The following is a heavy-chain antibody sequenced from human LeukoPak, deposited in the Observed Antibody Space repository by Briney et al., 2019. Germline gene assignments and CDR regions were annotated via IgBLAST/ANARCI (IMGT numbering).Heavy chain of an antibody. J-gene: IGHJ6*03. Sequence: ASVKVSCKASGGTFSSYAISWVRQAPGQGLEWMGGIIPILGTANYAQKLQGRVTITADKSTSTAYMELSSLRSEDTAVYYCARGSYYDSSGYLYYYYMDVWGKGTTVTVSS. CDR1: GGTFSSYA. V-gene: IGHV1-69*10. D-gene: IGHD3-22*01. CDR3: ARGSYYDSSGYLYYYYMDV. CDR2: IIPILGTA.